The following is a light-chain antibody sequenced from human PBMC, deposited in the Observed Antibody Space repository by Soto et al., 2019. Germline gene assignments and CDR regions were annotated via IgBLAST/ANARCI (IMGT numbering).Light chain of an antibody. V-gene: IGKV1-8*01. CDR1: QGISSY. CDR2: AAS. Sequence: IQMTQSPASLSASTAGRLTITCRASQGISSYLAWYQQKPGKAPKLLIYAASTLQSGVPSRFSGSGSGTDFTLTISCLQSEDFATYYCQQYYSYPLTFGGGTKVHIK. J-gene: IGKJ4*01. CDR3: QQYYSYPLT.